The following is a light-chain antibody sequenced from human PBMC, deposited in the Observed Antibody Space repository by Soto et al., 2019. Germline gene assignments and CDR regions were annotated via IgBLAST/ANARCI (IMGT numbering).Light chain of an antibody. CDR3: QHRGSCPPT. CDR2: DTS. J-gene: IGKJ2*01. Sequence: EIVLTQSPDTLSLSPGQRATLSCRASQSVTCYLACYQQKTGQAPRLLLYDTSNRATALAARFSGSGSGTEFTLTISRHEPGDFVYWYCQHRGSCPPTFGQGTKVEIK. V-gene: IGKV3-11*01. CDR1: QSVTCY.